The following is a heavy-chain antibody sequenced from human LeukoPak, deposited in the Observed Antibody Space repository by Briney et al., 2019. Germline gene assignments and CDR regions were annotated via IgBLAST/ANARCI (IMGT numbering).Heavy chain of an antibody. CDR1: GFTFSSYS. CDR3: ARVSSGGRCSSTSCPFDY. V-gene: IGHV3-48*01. D-gene: IGHD2-2*01. CDR2: ISSSSSTI. J-gene: IGHJ4*02. Sequence: PGRSLRLSCAASGFTFSSYSMNWVRQAPGKGLEWVSYISSSSSTIYYADSVKGRFTISRDNAKNSLYLQMNSLRAEDTAVYYCARVSSGGRCSSTSCPFDYWGQGTLVTVSS.